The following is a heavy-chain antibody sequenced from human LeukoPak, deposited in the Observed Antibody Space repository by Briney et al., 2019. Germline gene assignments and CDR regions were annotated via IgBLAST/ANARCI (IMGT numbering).Heavy chain of an antibody. CDR3: ANLHGDYRDY. Sequence: PGGSLRLSCAASGFTLGDYAMHWVRHAPGKGLEWVSGISWNSGNIGYSDSVKGRFTISRDNAKNSLYPEMNSLRPEDTALYYCANLHGDYRDYWGQGTLVTVSS. D-gene: IGHD4-17*01. J-gene: IGHJ4*02. CDR1: GFTLGDYA. CDR2: ISWNSGNI. V-gene: IGHV3-9*01.